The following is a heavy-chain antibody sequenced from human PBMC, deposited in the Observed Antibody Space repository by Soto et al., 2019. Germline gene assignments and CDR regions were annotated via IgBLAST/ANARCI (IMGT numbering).Heavy chain of an antibody. D-gene: IGHD5-18*01. CDR3: ARTGSGYSYDYYGMDV. J-gene: IGHJ6*02. CDR1: GYTFTGYY. V-gene: IGHV1-2*04. Sequence: ASVKVSCKASGYTFTGYYMHWVRQAPGQGLEWMGWINPNSGGTNYAQKFQGWVTMTRDTSISTAYMELSRLRSDDTAVYYCARTGSGYSYDYYGMDVWSQGTTVTVSS. CDR2: INPNSGGT.